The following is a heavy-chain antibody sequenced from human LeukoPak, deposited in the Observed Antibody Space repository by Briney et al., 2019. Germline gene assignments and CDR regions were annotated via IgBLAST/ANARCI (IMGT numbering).Heavy chain of an antibody. V-gene: IGHV5-51*01. D-gene: IGHD5-24*01. CDR3: TRLISRGSDYNYVDD. CDR1: GYRFTNYH. CDR2: IYSADSDT. J-gene: IGHJ4*02. Sequence: GESLKISCKGSGYRFTNYHIGWVRQMPGQGREWMGIIYSADSDTRYRPTFRGQVTISVDKSINTTYLQWRSLKASDTAMYYCTRLISRGSDYNYVDDWGQGTLITVSS.